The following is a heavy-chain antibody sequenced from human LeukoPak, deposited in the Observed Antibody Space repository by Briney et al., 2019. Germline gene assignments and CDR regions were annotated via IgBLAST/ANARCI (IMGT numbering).Heavy chain of an antibody. CDR3: ARGWGPAYCGGDCHRHFDN. Sequence: SETLSLTCTVSGGSISSGSYYWSWIRQPAGKGLEWIGRIYTSGSTNYNPSLKSRVTISLDTSKNQFSLKLTSVTAADTAVYYCARGWGPAYCGGDCHRHFDNWGQGTLVTVSA. CDR1: GGSISSGSYY. CDR2: IYTSGST. D-gene: IGHD2-21*02. V-gene: IGHV4-61*02. J-gene: IGHJ4*02.